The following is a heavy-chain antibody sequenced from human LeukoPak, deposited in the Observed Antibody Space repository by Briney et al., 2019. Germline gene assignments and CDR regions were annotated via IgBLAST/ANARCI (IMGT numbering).Heavy chain of an antibody. CDR3: TVDLSDSSAWSFDH. CDR2: IRTKGEGEPT. D-gene: IGHD3-22*01. Sequence: PGESLRLSCAASGFTFSDAWLSWVRQAPGKGLEWIGRIRTKGEGEPTDYPGPVKGRFTISRDHSKNTLYLQMNSLRTEDTAVYYCTVDLSDSSAWSFDHWGQGTLVTVSS. V-gene: IGHV3-15*01. CDR1: GFTFSDAW. J-gene: IGHJ4*02.